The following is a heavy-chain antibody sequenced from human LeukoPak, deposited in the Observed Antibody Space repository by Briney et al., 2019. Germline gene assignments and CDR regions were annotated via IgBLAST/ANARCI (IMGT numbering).Heavy chain of an antibody. J-gene: IGHJ3*02. Sequence: ASVKVSCKASGGTFSSYAISWVRQAPGQGLEWMGGIIPIFGTANYAQKFQGRVTITADESTSTAYMELSSLRSEDTAVYYCASHINPYVSAFDIWGQGTMVTVSS. CDR1: GGTFSSYA. V-gene: IGHV1-69*13. D-gene: IGHD3-16*01. CDR3: ASHINPYVSAFDI. CDR2: IIPIFGTA.